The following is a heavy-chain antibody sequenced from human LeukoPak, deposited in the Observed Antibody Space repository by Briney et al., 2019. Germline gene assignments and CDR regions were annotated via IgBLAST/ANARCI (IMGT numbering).Heavy chain of an antibody. Sequence: PGGSLRLSCAASGFTFSNYIMNWVRQAPGKGLEWVSALSGSDGSAHYADSVKGRFTISRDNSKNTLYLQMNSLRAEDTAVYYCRTIFGVVNWFDPWGQGTLVTVSS. CDR2: LSGSDGSA. J-gene: IGHJ5*02. CDR3: RTIFGVVNWFDP. D-gene: IGHD3-3*01. CDR1: GFTFSNYI. V-gene: IGHV3-23*01.